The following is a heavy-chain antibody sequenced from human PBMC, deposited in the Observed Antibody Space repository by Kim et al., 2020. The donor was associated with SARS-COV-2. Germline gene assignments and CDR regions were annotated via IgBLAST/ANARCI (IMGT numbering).Heavy chain of an antibody. J-gene: IGHJ6*02. D-gene: IGHD6-19*01. V-gene: IGHV4-4*02. CDR1: GGSISSNNW. CDR2: IYHSGTT. CDR3: ARPVAGSVWDV. Sequence: SETLSLTCGVSGGSISSNNWWSWVRQPPGKGLEWIGDIYHSGTTNYNPSLKSRVNISVDKSKNQFFLNLRSITAADTAVYYCARPVAGSVWDVWGQGTTVTVSS.